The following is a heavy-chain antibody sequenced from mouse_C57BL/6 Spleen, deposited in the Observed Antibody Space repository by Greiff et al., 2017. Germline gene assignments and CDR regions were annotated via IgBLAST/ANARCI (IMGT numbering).Heavy chain of an antibody. CDR1: GYTFTDYE. J-gene: IGHJ1*03. D-gene: IGHD4-1*01. V-gene: IGHV1-15*01. CDR2: IDPETGGT. Sequence: VQLQQSGAELVRPGASVTLSCKASGYTFTDYEMHWVKQTPVHGLEWIGAIDPETGGTAYNQKFKGKAILTADKSSSTAYMELRSLTSEDSAVYYCTRELTGSYWYFDVWGTGTTVTVSS. CDR3: TRELTGSYWYFDV.